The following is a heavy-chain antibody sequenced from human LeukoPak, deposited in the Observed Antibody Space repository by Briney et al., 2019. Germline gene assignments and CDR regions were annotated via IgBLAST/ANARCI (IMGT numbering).Heavy chain of an antibody. V-gene: IGHV3-23*01. CDR1: GFTFSSYA. J-gene: IGHJ4*02. Sequence: GGSLRLSCAASGFTFSSYAMTWVRQAPGKGLEWVSVISGSGSATNYADSVKGRITISRDNSKNTLYLQMNSLRAEDTAVYYCAKDRGNSYGHFGCWGQGTLVTVSS. D-gene: IGHD5-18*01. CDR2: ISGSGSAT. CDR3: AKDRGNSYGHFGC.